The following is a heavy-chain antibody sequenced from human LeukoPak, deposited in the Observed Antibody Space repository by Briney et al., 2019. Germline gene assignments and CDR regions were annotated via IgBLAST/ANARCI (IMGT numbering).Heavy chain of an antibody. CDR3: AKNGQSGFSFDP. J-gene: IGHJ5*02. V-gene: IGHV4-4*02. D-gene: IGHD3-3*01. Sequence: SETLSLTCAVSGGSISSSNWWSWVRQPPGKGLEWIGEIYHSGSTNYNPSLKSRVSISADTSKNQFSLKLTSMTAADTAVYYCAKNGQSGFSFDPWGQGTLVTVSS. CDR2: IYHSGST. CDR1: GGSISSSNW.